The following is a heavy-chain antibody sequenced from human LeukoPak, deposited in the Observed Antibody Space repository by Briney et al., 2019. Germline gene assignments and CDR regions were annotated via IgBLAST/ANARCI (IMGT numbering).Heavy chain of an antibody. V-gene: IGHV3-7*01. J-gene: IGHJ4*02. CDR3: ARGPAGEYFDY. D-gene: IGHD7-27*01. CDR1: GFTFSSYW. Sequence: GGSLRLSCAASGFTFSSYWMSWVRQAPGKGLEWVANIKQDGSEKHYVDSVKGRFTISRDNAKNSLYLQMNSLRAEDTAVYYCARGPAGEYFDYWGQGTLVTVSS. CDR2: IKQDGSEK.